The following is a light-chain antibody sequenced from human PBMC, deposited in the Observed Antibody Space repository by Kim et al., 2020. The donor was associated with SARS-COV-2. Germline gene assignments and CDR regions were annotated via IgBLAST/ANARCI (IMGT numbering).Light chain of an antibody. CDR1: SVDVGAYNY. CDR2: DVS. Sequence: GQSVTISCTGTSVDVGAYNYVSWYQLHPGRAPKLIIYDVSKRPSGVPDRFSGSKAGNTASLTISGLQAEDETDYYCCSYAGIYTYVFGTGTKVTVL. J-gene: IGLJ1*01. V-gene: IGLV2-11*01. CDR3: CSYAGIYTYV.